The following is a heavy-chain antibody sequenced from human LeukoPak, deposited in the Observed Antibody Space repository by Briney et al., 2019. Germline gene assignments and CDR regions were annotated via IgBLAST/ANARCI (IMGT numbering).Heavy chain of an antibody. D-gene: IGHD3-10*02. CDR3: SRRRVNVRLGVSPRWCDP. J-gene: IGHJ5*02. V-gene: IGHV4-34*01. Sequence: PSETLSLTCAVYGGSFSGYYWSWIRQPPGKGLEWIGEINHSGSTNYNPSLKSRVTISVDTSKNQFSLKLSSVTAADTAVYYCSRRRVNVRLGVSPRWCDPWARG. CDR2: INHSGST. CDR1: GGSFSGYY.